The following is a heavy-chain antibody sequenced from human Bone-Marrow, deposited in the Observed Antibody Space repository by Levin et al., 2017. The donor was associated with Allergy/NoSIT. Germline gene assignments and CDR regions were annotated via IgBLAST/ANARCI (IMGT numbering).Heavy chain of an antibody. Sequence: GESLKISCVASGFTFNYYAMHWVRQAPGKGLEWVAVISSDGGDEFYADSVKGRFTVSRDNSKNTVFLHMNSLRAEDTAVYHCAKETTAGNIYFYGMDVWGLGTTVTVSS. CDR2: ISSDGGDE. CDR3: AKETTAGNIYFYGMDV. CDR1: GFTFNYYA. D-gene: IGHD6-13*01. V-gene: IGHV3-30*18. J-gene: IGHJ6*02.